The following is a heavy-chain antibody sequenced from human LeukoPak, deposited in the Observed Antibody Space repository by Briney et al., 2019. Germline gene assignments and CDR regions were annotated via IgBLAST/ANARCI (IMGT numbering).Heavy chain of an antibody. J-gene: IGHJ5*02. CDR1: GYSISGHYY. CDR3: ARHGSPVGWFDP. CDR2: MYYSGTT. V-gene: IGHV4-38-2*02. Sequence: SETLSLTCSVSGYSISGHYYWGWIRQPPGKGLEWIGSMYYSGTTYYNPSLKSRVTISVDTSKNQFSLKLSSVTAADTAVYYCARHGSPVGWFDPWGQGTLVTVSS.